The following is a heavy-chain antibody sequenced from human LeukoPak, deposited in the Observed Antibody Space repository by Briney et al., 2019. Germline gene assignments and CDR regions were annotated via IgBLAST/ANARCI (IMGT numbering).Heavy chain of an antibody. CDR3: ARESPQLWSNYYYYGMDV. Sequence: SVKVSCKASGGTFSGFAVTWVRQAPGQGLEWMGRIIPTLNIANYAQKFQDRVTITADKSTSTAYMEVSSLRSEDTAVYYCARESPQLWSNYYYYGMDVWGQGTTVTVSS. D-gene: IGHD5-18*01. CDR2: IIPTLNIA. J-gene: IGHJ6*02. V-gene: IGHV1-69*04. CDR1: GGTFSGFA.